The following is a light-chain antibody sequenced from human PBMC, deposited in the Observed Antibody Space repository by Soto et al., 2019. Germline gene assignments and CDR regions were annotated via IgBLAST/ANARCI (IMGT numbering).Light chain of an antibody. CDR1: SSDVGGYNY. CDR3: SSYTSSSTLV. V-gene: IGLV2-14*01. CDR2: EVT. J-gene: IGLJ1*01. Sequence: QSALTQPASVSGSPGQSITISCTGTSSDVGGYNYVSWYQQYLGKVPKLMIYEVTNRPSGVSSRVSGSKSCDTASLTISGLQPEDEADYYCSSYTSSSTLVFGTGTKLTVL.